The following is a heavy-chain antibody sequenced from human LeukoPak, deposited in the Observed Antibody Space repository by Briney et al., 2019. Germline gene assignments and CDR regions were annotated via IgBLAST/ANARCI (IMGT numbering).Heavy chain of an antibody. V-gene: IGHV5-51*01. Sequence: GESLKISCKGSGYSFTSYWIGWVRQMPGKGLEWMGIIYPGDSDTRYSPSFQGQVTISADKSISTAYLQWSSLKASDTAMYYCARPVYADYGRPWYFDVWGRGTLVTVSS. CDR2: IYPGDSDT. D-gene: IGHD4-17*01. CDR3: ARPVYADYGRPWYFDV. J-gene: IGHJ2*01. CDR1: GYSFTSYW.